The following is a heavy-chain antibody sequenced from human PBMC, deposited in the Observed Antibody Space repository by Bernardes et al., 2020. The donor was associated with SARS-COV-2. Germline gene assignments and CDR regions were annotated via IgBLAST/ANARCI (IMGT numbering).Heavy chain of an antibody. J-gene: IGHJ2*01. CDR3: AKKGGYGDYPWYFDL. D-gene: IGHD4-17*01. Sequence: GGSLRLFCAASGFSFSSYGMHWVRQTPGKGLEWVAGISYDGINKYYADSAKGRFTIYRDNSKNTLYLQMNSLRAEDTALYYCAKKGGYGDYPWYFDLWGRGALVTVSS. CDR1: GFSFSSYG. CDR2: ISYDGINK. V-gene: IGHV3-30*18.